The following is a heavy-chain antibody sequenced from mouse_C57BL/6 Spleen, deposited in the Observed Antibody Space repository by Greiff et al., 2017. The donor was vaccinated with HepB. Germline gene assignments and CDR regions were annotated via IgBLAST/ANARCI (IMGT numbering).Heavy chain of an antibody. CDR3: ARSNYWYFDV. V-gene: IGHV5-9*01. CDR2: ISGGGGNT. CDR1: GFTFSSYT. D-gene: IGHD2-5*01. Sequence: EVMLVESGGGLVKPGGSLKLSCAASGFTFSSYTMSWVRQTPEKRLEWVATISGGGGNTYYPDSVKGRFTISRDNAKNTLYLQMSSLRSEDTALYYCARSNYWYFDVWGTGTTVTVSS. J-gene: IGHJ1*03.